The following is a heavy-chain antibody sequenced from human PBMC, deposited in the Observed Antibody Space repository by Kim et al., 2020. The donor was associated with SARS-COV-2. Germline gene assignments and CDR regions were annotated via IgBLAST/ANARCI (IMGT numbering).Heavy chain of an antibody. CDR1: GGTFKEKY. CDR3: ASGLCSGANCNSGNGHVFDM. D-gene: IGHD2-15*01. V-gene: IGHV3-11*03. Sequence: WGSLRLSCAASGGTFKEKYMSWIRQAPGKGLEWISYMSTSSSYRDFADSVNGRFTISKTNAKNSLFQQMNSLRAEDTAIYYCASGLCSGANCNSGNGHVFDMWGQGPLVTVYS. CDR2: MSTSSSYR. J-gene: IGHJ3*02.